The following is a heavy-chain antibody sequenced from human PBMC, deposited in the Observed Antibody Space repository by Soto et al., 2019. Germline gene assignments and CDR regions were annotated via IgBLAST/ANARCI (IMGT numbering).Heavy chain of an antibody. CDR1: GFTFSTYA. CDR2: ISDSDGST. V-gene: IGHV3-23*01. D-gene: IGHD6-19*01. J-gene: IGHJ5*02. Sequence: PGGSLRLSCAASGFTFSTYAMNWVRQAPGKGLEWVSVISDSDGSTYYADSVKGRFTISRDNSKNTLYLQMNSLRAEDTAVYYWAKSAGYQSLAVSGTWGQGTLVTVSS. CDR3: AKSAGYQSLAVSGT.